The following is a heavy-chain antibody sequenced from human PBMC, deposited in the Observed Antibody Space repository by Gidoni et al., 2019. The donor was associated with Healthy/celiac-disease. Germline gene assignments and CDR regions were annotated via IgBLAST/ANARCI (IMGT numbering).Heavy chain of an antibody. CDR3: ARSPSMVRGVINRTYYYYGMDV. Sequence: QVQLVQSGAEVTKPGASVKVSCKASGYTFTSYDINWLRQATGQGLEWMGWMNPNSGNTGYAQKFQGRVTMTRNTSISTAYMELSSLRSEDTAVYYCARSPSMVRGVINRTYYYYGMDVWGQGTTVTVSS. CDR1: GYTFTSYD. V-gene: IGHV1-8*01. CDR2: MNPNSGNT. D-gene: IGHD3-10*01. J-gene: IGHJ6*02.